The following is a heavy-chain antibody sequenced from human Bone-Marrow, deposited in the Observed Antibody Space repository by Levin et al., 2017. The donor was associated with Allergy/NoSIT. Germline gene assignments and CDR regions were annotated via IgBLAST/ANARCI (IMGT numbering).Heavy chain of an antibody. V-gene: IGHV3-74*01. Sequence: GESLKISCAVSGFTFSSYWIHWVRQAPGKGLVWVSRINSDGSSTAYADSVKGRLTISRDNAKNTVYVQMNSLRVEDTAVYYCASIPYYDYIWGSDRLFDYWGQGTLVTVSS. D-gene: IGHD3-16*02. CDR3: ASIPYYDYIWGSDRLFDY. J-gene: IGHJ4*02. CDR2: INSDGSST. CDR1: GFTFSSYW.